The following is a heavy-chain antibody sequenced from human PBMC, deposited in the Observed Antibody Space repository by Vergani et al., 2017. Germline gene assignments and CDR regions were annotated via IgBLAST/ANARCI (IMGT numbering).Heavy chain of an antibody. V-gene: IGHV4-39*01. CDR1: GMSISNNNYS. CDR2: IYDSRNN. D-gene: IGHD6-6*01. J-gene: IGHJ3*02. CDR3: ARHLRQLARNDVFDI. Sequence: QLQLQESGPRLVKPSETLSLTCSLSGMSISNNNYSWGWIRQPPGKGLEWIGSIYDSRNNNYSPSLKSRVSISVDTSKNYFSLNLTSVTAADTAVYYCARHLRQLARNDVFDIWGHGTLVTVSS.